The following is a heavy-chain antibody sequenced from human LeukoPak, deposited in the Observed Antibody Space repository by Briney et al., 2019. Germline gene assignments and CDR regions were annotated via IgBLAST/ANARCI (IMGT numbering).Heavy chain of an antibody. V-gene: IGHV3-30*02. CDR1: GFTFSTYA. D-gene: IGHD6-25*01. CDR3: AKISSSAESNFDY. CDR2: IWPDGSKK. J-gene: IGHJ4*02. Sequence: GGSLRLSCAASGFTFSTYAMHWVRQAPGKGLERVAFIWPDGSKKYYADSVKGRFAISRENSKNTVYLQMNDLRPEDTALYFCAKISSSAESNFDYWGQGTLLTVSS.